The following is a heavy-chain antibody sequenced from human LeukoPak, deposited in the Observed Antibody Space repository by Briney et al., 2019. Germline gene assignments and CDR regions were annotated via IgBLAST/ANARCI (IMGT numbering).Heavy chain of an antibody. Sequence: SETLSLTCTVSGGSMSSYYWSWIRQSPGEVLEWIGYIYTTGNTNYNPTTYDPSLRSRVTISVETSNNQFSLTLSSVPAADTALYYCARCIAYSDAFDVWSQGTLVPV. CDR1: GGSMSSYY. CDR3: ARCIAYSDAFDV. D-gene: IGHD3-16*01. J-gene: IGHJ3*01. V-gene: IGHV4-4*08. CDR2: IYTTGNT.